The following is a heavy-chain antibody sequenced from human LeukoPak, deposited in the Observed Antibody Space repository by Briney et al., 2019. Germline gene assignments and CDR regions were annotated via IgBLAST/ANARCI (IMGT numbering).Heavy chain of an antibody. J-gene: IGHJ5*02. CDR2: IYPGDSDT. CDR3: AGQRDCSSTSCYTGRVIDGWFDP. D-gene: IGHD2-2*02. Sequence: GESLKISCKGSGYSFTSYWIGWVRQMPGKGLEWMGIIYPGDSDTRYSPSFQGQVTISADKSISTAYLQWSSLKASDTAMYYCAGQRDCSSTSCYTGRVIDGWFDPWGQGTLVTVSS. CDR1: GYSFTSYW. V-gene: IGHV5-51*01.